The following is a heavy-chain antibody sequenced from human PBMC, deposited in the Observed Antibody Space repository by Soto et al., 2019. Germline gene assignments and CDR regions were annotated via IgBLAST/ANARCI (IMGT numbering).Heavy chain of an antibody. V-gene: IGHV1-18*01. CDR3: ARGYYYGSGRPTPGGMDV. Sequence: ASVKVSCKASGYTFTNYDIKWVRQAPGQGLEWMGWISTYTGNTNYAQKLQGRVTMTTDTSTSTAYMELRSLRSDDTAVYYCARGYYYGSGRPTPGGMDVWGQGTTVTVS. J-gene: IGHJ6*02. CDR1: GYTFTNYD. D-gene: IGHD3-10*01. CDR2: ISTYTGNT.